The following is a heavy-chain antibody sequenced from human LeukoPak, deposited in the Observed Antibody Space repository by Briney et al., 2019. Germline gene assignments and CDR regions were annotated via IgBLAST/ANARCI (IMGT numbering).Heavy chain of an antibody. CDR1: GFTFSSYE. Sequence: GGSLRLTCAASGFTFSSYEMNWVRQAPGKGLEWVSFISASGSTIFYADSVQGRFTISRDNARDSLYLQMNSLRAEDTAVYYCARELTVAVTLIGYWGQGTLVTVSS. CDR2: ISASGSTI. CDR3: ARELTVAVTLIGY. V-gene: IGHV3-48*03. D-gene: IGHD6-19*01. J-gene: IGHJ4*02.